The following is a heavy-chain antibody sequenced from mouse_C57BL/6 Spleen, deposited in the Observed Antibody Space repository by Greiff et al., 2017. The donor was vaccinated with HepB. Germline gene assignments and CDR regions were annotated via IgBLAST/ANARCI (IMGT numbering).Heavy chain of an antibody. CDR1: GYTFTSYW. Sequence: VQLQQPGAELVKPGASVKMSCKASGYTFTSYWITWVKQRPGQGLEWIGDIYPGSGSTNYNEKFKSKATLTVDTSSSTAYMQLSSLTSEDSAVYYCARSYYDYDDFDYWGQGTTLTVSS. CDR2: IYPGSGST. V-gene: IGHV1-55*01. D-gene: IGHD2-4*01. J-gene: IGHJ2*01. CDR3: ARSYYDYDDFDY.